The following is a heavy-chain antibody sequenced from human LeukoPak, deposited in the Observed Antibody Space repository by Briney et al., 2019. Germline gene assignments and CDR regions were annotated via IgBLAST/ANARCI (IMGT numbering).Heavy chain of an antibody. Sequence: PGGSLRLSCAASGFTFSSYWMHWVRQAPGKGLVWVSRINSDGSSTSYVDSVKGRFTISRDNAKNTLYLQMNSLRAEDTAVYYCARDRDRDGAFDIWGQGTMVTVSS. CDR3: ARDRDRDGAFDI. CDR1: GFTFSSYW. CDR2: INSDGSST. D-gene: IGHD5-24*01. V-gene: IGHV3-74*01. J-gene: IGHJ3*02.